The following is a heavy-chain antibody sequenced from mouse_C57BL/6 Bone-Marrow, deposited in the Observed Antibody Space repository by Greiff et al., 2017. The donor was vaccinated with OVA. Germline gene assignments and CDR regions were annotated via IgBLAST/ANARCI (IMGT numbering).Heavy chain of an antibody. CDR1: GYTFTSYW. CDR3: ARNYYYDYHFDY. CDR2: IDPSDSYT. V-gene: IGHV1-69*01. Sequence: VQLQQSGAELVMPGASVKLSCKASGYTFTSYWMHWVKQRPGQGLEWIGEIDPSDSYTNYNQKFKGKSTLTVDKSSSTAYMQLSSLTSEDSAVYYCARNYYYDYHFDYWGQGTTLTVSS. D-gene: IGHD2-4*01. J-gene: IGHJ2*01.